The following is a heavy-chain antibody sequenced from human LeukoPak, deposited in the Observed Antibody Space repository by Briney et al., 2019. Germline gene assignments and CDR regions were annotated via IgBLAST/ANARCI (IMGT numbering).Heavy chain of an antibody. CDR2: ISGSGGST. V-gene: IGHV3-23*01. J-gene: IGHJ6*02. D-gene: IGHD6-13*01. CDR3: AKASIAAAGGNYYGMDV. Sequence: PGGSLRLSCAASGFTFSSYAMSWVRQAPGKGLEWVSAISGSGGSTYYADSVKGRFTISRDNSKNTLYLQMNSLRAEDTAVYYCAKASIAAAGGNYYGMDVWGQGTTVTVSS. CDR1: GFTFSSYA.